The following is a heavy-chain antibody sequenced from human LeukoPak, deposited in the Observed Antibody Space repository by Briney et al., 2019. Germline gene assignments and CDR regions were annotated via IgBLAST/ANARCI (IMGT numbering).Heavy chain of an antibody. CDR3: ARATSNWNYFDY. V-gene: IGHV4-34*01. CDR1: GGSFSDYY. CDR2: INQSGST. Sequence: SETLSLTCAVHGGSFSDYYWTWIRQPPGKGLEWIGEINQSGSTNCIPSLKSRVTISVDTSKNQFSLKPNSVTAADTAVYYCARATSNWNYFDYWGQGTLVTVSS. J-gene: IGHJ4*02. D-gene: IGHD1-20*01.